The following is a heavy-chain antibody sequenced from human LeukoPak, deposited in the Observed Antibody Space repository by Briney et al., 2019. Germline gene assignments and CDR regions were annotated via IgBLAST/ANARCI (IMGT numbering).Heavy chain of an antibody. D-gene: IGHD6-13*01. CDR3: ARHSGHSSWYYGLDV. CDR2: IIPIDDST. V-gene: IGHV1-69*13. J-gene: IGHJ6*02. CDR1: GGTFSNHA. Sequence: SVKVSCKASGGTFSNHAFSWVRQAPGQGLEWMGGIIPIDDSTNYVQEFQDRVMITADEATNIIYMELGSLKSEDTAEYYCARHSGHSSWYYGLDVWGQGTTVIVSS.